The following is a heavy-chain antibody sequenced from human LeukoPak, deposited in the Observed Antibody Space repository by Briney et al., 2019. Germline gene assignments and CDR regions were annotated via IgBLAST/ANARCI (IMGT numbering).Heavy chain of an antibody. J-gene: IGHJ6*03. V-gene: IGHV3-53*01. CDR3: ARELRIVDTTMLNYYHYYYMDV. D-gene: IGHD5-18*01. CDR2: IYSGATT. CDR1: GFTVSNNY. Sequence: GGSLRLSCAASGFTVSNNYMNWVRQAPGKGLEWVSGIYSGATTYYSDSVKGRFTISRDNSKNTLSLQMNSLRAEDTAVYYCARELRIVDTTMLNYYHYYYMDVWGKGTTVTVSS.